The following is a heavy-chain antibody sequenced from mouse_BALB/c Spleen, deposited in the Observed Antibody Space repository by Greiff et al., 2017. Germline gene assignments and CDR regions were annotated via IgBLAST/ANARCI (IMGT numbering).Heavy chain of an antibody. V-gene: IGHV3-2*02. CDR3: ARSVYDGYFYAMDY. D-gene: IGHD2-3*01. J-gene: IGHJ4*01. Sequence: EVKLVESGPGLVKPSQSLSLTCTVTGYSITSDYAWNWIRQFPGNKLEWMGYISYSGSTSYNPSLKSRISITRDTSKNQFFLQLNSVTTEDTATYYCARSVYDGYFYAMDYWGQGTSVTVSS. CDR1: GYSITSDYA. CDR2: ISYSGST.